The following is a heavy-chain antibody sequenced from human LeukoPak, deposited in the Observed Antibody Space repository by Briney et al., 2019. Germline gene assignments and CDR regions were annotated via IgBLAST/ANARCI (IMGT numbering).Heavy chain of an antibody. Sequence: GGSLRLSCTASGFTFSNYGMHWVRQSPDKGLEWVAFIQHDGIDKYYADSVKGRFTISRDNSKNTLYLQMNSLRAEDTAVYYCAKNAPYDFWSGYPGYFDYWGQGTLVTVSS. J-gene: IGHJ4*02. CDR2: IQHDGIDK. D-gene: IGHD3-3*01. V-gene: IGHV3-30*02. CDR3: AKNAPYDFWSGYPGYFDY. CDR1: GFTFSNYG.